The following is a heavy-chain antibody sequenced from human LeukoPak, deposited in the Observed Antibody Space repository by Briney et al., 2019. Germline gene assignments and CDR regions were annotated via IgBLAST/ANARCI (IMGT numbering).Heavy chain of an antibody. CDR2: ISSSSGYI. V-gene: IGHV3-21*01. CDR3: ARLVVPLYYYYAMDV. D-gene: IGHD2-15*01. Sequence: GGSLRLSCAASGFTFNSYSMNWVRQTPGKGLEWVSSISSSSGYIYYADSVKGRFTISRDNAKNSLYLQMNSLRAEDTAVYYCARLVVPLYYYYAMDVWGQGTTVTVSS. J-gene: IGHJ6*02. CDR1: GFTFNSYS.